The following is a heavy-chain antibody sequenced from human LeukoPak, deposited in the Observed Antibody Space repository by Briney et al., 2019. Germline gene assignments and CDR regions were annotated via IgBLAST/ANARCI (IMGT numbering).Heavy chain of an antibody. V-gene: IGHV4-4*08. CDR1: GGSISSYY. CDR2: VYNSGSS. CDR3: ARDKAGVATVDP. Sequence: SETLSLTCTVSGGSISSYYWSWIRQPPGKGLEWIGYVYNSGSSNYNPSLKSRVTISVDTSRNQFSLKLNSVTAADTAVYYCARDKAGVATVDPWGQGTLVTVSS. J-gene: IGHJ5*02. D-gene: IGHD3-10*01.